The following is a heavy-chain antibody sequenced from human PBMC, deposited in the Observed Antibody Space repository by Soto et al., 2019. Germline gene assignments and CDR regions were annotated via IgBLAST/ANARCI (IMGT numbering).Heavy chain of an antibody. CDR2: INADSGIT. CDR1: GYTFTTYV. CDR3: AGEVVRVVQYDY. J-gene: IGHJ4*02. Sequence: ASVKVSCKTSGYTFTTYVIHWVRQAPGQRLEWMAWINADSGITKSSQEFRDRVTFTRDTSANTVYMEMSSLRSEDTAMYCCAGEVVRVVQYDYCGQGTLVTVS. V-gene: IGHV1-3*01. D-gene: IGHD3-10*01.